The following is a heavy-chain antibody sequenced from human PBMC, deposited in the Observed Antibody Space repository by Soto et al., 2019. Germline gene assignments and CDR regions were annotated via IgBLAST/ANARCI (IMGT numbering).Heavy chain of an antibody. CDR2: IDPSDSQT. CDR3: ARQIYDSDTGPNFQYYFDS. CDR1: GYSFAGYW. Sequence: GESLKISCKGSGYSFAGYWITWVRQKPGKGLEWMGRIDPSDSQTYYSPTFRGHVTISVTKSITTVFLQWSSLRASDTAMYYCARQIYDSDTGPNFQYYFDSWGQGTPVTVSS. J-gene: IGHJ4*02. D-gene: IGHD3-22*01. V-gene: IGHV5-10-1*01.